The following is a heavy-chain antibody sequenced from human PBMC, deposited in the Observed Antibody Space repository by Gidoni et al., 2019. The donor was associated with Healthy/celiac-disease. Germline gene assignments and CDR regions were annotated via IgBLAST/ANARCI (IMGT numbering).Heavy chain of an antibody. CDR1: GFTFSRYG. CDR3: ARGSDSSGYYPHPYYYYGMDV. V-gene: IGHV3-33*01. CDR2: IWYDGSNK. D-gene: IGHD3-22*01. J-gene: IGHJ6*02. Sequence: QVQLVESGGGVVQPGRSLRLSCAASGFTFSRYGMPWVRQAPGKGLEWVAVIWYDGSNKYYADSVKGRFTISRDNSKNTLYLQMNSLRAEDTAVYYCARGSDSSGYYPHPYYYYGMDVWGQGTTVTVSS.